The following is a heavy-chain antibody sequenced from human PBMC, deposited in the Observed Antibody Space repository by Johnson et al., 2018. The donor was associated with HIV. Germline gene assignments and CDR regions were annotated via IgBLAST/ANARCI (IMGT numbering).Heavy chain of an antibody. D-gene: IGHD2-2*01. V-gene: IGHV3-9*01. CDR3: ARGKGASVGLDAFDI. CDR2: LTWNSGRK. CDR1: GFTFDDYA. Sequence: VQLVESGGGVVRPGGSLRLSCAASGFTFDDYAMHWVRQVPGKGLEWVAGLTWNSGRKGYADSVKGRFTISRDNAKNSLYLQTNSLRVEDTAFYYCARGKGASVGLDAFDIWGQGTMVTVSS. J-gene: IGHJ3*02.